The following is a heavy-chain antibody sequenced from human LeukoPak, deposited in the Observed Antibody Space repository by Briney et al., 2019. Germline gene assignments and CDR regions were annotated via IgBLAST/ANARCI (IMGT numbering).Heavy chain of an antibody. D-gene: IGHD3-22*01. CDR1: GFTFSSYA. CDR2: ISGSGGST. Sequence: GGSLRLSCAASGFTFSSYAMSWVRQAPGKGLEWVSAISGSGGSTYYADSVKGRFTISRDNSKNTLYLQMNSLRAEDTAVYYCAKGGYYYDSSGYLTTFDYGGQGTLVTVSS. J-gene: IGHJ4*02. CDR3: AKGGYYYDSSGYLTTFDY. V-gene: IGHV3-23*01.